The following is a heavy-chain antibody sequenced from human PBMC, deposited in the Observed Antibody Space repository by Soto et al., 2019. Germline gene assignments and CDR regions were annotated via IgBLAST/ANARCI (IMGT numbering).Heavy chain of an antibody. CDR2: ISSNGDST. V-gene: IGHV3-64D*06. D-gene: IGHD2-21*02. CDR1: GFSFSYYA. J-gene: IGHJ4*02. Sequence: GGSLRLSCSASGFSFSYYAMHWVRQAPGKGLEYVSAISSNGDSTYYADSVKGRFTISRDNSKNTLYLQMSSLRAEDTAVYYCVKGGLVMVTDLDYWGQGTLVTVSS. CDR3: VKGGLVMVTDLDY.